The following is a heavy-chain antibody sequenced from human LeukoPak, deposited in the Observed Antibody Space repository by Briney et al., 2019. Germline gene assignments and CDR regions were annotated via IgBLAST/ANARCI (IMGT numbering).Heavy chain of an antibody. Sequence: GGSLRLSCAASGFTFSSYSMNWVRQAPGKGLEWVSSISSSSSYIYYADSVKGRFTISRDNAKNSLYLQMNSLRAEDTAVYYCARERHEWELLHFDYWGQGTLVTVSS. CDR1: GFTFSSYS. D-gene: IGHD1-26*01. CDR3: ARERHEWELLHFDY. J-gene: IGHJ4*02. CDR2: ISSSSSYI. V-gene: IGHV3-21*01.